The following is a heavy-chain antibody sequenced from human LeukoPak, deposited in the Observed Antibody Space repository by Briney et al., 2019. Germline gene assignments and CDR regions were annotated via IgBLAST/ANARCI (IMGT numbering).Heavy chain of an antibody. CDR2: ISWNSGSI. Sequence: PGGSLRLSCAASGFTFNDYAMHWVRQAPGKGLEWVSGISWNSGSIGYADSVKGRFTISRDNAKKSLFLQMNSLRVEDTAIYYCARDMRITGADDYWGQGTLVTVSS. CDR3: ARDMRITGADDY. V-gene: IGHV3-9*01. D-gene: IGHD1-26*01. J-gene: IGHJ4*02. CDR1: GFTFNDYA.